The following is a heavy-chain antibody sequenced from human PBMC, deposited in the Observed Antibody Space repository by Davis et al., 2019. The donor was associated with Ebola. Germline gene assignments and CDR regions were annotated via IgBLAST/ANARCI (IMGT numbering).Heavy chain of an antibody. V-gene: IGHV3-33*01. CDR3: ARDIVVVVDNSYYYYGMDV. J-gene: IGHJ6*02. Sequence: GESLKISCEASGFTFSTYNMHWVRQAPGKGPEWVAVIWKDGSNRYYADSVRGRFTISRDNSKNTLYLQMNSLRAEDTAVYYCARDIVVVVDNSYYYYGMDVWGLGTTVTVSS. CDR1: GFTFSTYN. CDR2: IWKDGSNR. D-gene: IGHD2-15*01.